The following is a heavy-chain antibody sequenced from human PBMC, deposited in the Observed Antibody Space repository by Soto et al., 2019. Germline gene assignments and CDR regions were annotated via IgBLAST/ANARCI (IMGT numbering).Heavy chain of an antibody. J-gene: IGHJ4*02. CDR3: VREAYIGYGHAIDH. V-gene: IGHV4-59*01. D-gene: IGHD5-12*01. CDR1: GVTISTYY. CDR2: NYHSGTT. Sequence: TLSLTCAVSGVTISTYYLSWIRQPPGKGLEWIGYNYHSGTTNYNPSLKSRVTISVDTSKNQFSLRLTSVTAADTAIYYCVREAYIGYGHAIDHWGQGILVTVSS.